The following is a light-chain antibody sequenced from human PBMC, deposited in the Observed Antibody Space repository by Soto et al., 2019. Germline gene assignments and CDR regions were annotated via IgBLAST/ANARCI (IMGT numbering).Light chain of an antibody. J-gene: IGKJ5*01. V-gene: IGKV1-39*01. CDR2: GAS. CDR1: QSISFD. CDR3: QQAHSIPIT. Sequence: DIQMTQTPSSLPAAVGDRVTIICRTSQSISFDLNWYQQRPGKAPKLLIYGASTLQSGVPSRFSGRGSGRDFTLTISTLQPEDFATYYCQQAHSIPITFGQGTRLEI.